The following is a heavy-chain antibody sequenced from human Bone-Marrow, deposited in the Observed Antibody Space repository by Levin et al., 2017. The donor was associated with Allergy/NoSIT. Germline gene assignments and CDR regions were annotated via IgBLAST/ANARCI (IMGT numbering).Heavy chain of an antibody. CDR2: IYYSGST. V-gene: IGHV4-31*03. CDR3: ARDGPRGGLYGMDV. Sequence: SETLSLTCTVSGGSISSGGYYWSWIRQHPGKGLEWIGYIYYSGSTYYNPSLKSRVTISVDTSKNQFSLKLSSVTAADTAVYYCARDGPRGGLYGMDVWSQGTTVTVSS. D-gene: IGHD3-16*01. J-gene: IGHJ6*02. CDR1: GGSISSGGYY.